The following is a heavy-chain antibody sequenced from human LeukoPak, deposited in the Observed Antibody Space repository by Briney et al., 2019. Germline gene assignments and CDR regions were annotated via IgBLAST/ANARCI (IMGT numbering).Heavy chain of an antibody. J-gene: IGHJ5*02. CDR3: ARMVDTGKSNWFDP. D-gene: IGHD5-18*01. CDR2: ISAYNGNT. CDR1: GYTFTSYG. Sequence: ASVKVSCKASGYTFTSYGISWVRQAPGQGLEWMGWISAYNGNTNYAQKLQGRVTMTTDISTSTAYMELRSLRSDDTAVYYCARMVDTGKSNWFDPWGQGTLVTVSS. V-gene: IGHV1-18*01.